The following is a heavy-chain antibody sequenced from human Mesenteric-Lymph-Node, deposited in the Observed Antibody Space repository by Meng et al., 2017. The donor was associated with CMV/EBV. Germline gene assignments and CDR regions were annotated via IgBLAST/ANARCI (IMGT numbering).Heavy chain of an antibody. CDR3: ARGRAAASRSPYYYYYYGMDV. Sequence: GESLKISCAVSGFTFSRYWMTWVRQAPGKGLEWVAKIKQDGSEKYFVDSVKGQFTISRDNAKNSLYLQMHSLRVEDTAVYYCARGRAAASRSPYYYYYYGMDVWGQGTTVTVSS. J-gene: IGHJ6*02. V-gene: IGHV3-7*01. D-gene: IGHD6-13*01. CDR1: GFTFSRYW. CDR2: IKQDGSEK.